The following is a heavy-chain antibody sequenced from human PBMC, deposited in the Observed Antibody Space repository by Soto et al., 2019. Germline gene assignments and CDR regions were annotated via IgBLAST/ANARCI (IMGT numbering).Heavy chain of an antibody. Sequence: GGSLRLSCAASGFTFSNAWMSWVRQAPGKGLEWVGRIKSKTDGGTTDYAAPVKGRFTISRDDSKNTLYLQMNSLKTEDTAVYYYTASYYDFWSGYLSFDYWGQGTLVTVSS. CDR1: GFTFSNAW. CDR2: IKSKTDGGTT. D-gene: IGHD3-3*01. J-gene: IGHJ4*02. V-gene: IGHV3-15*01. CDR3: TASYYDFWSGYLSFDY.